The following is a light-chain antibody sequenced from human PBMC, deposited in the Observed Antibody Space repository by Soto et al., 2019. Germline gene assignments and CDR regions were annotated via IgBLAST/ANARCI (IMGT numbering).Light chain of an antibody. CDR2: YDD. V-gene: IGLV1-36*01. CDR3: AAWDDSLNAYV. CDR1: SSNIGTNA. J-gene: IGLJ1*01. Sequence: QSVLTQPPSVSEAPRQRVTISCSGSSSNIGTNAVTWYQQLPGKAPKLLNYYDDLLPSGVSDRFSGSKSGTSASLAIRRIQSEDEADYYCAAWDDSLNAYVFGTGTKVTVL.